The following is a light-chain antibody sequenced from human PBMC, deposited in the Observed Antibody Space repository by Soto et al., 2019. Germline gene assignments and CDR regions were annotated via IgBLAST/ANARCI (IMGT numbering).Light chain of an antibody. CDR3: QHYNGR. CDR1: QSISNW. CDR2: DAS. J-gene: IGKJ2*03. Sequence: DIQMTQSPSTLSASVGDRVTITCRPSQSISNWLAWYQQKPGKAPKVLIYDASSLKSGVPSRFSGSGSGTEFTLTINSLQPDDFATYYCQHYNGRFGQGTGLEI. V-gene: IGKV1-5*01.